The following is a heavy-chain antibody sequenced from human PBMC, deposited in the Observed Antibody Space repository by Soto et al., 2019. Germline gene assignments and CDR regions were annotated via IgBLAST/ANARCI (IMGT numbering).Heavy chain of an antibody. CDR1: GFTFGDYA. CDR2: IRSKAYGGTT. D-gene: IGHD3-3*01. CDR3: TRDSNTYYDFWSGYYAPDTGYYFDY. V-gene: IGHV3-49*03. Sequence: GGSLRLSCTASGFTFGDYAMSWFRQAPGKGLEWVGFIRSKAYGGTTEYAASVKGRLTISRDDSKSIAYLQMNSLKTEDTAVYYCTRDSNTYYDFWSGYYAPDTGYYFDYWGQGTLVTVSS. J-gene: IGHJ4*02.